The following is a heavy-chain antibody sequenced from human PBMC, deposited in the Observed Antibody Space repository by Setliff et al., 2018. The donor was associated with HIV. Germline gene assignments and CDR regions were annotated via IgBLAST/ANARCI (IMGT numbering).Heavy chain of an antibody. D-gene: IGHD6-6*01. J-gene: IGHJ1*01. CDR2: INPSSGST. Sequence: ASVKVSCKASGCTFTSYYMHWVRQAPGQGLEWMGIINPSSGSTTYAQKFQGRVTMTRDTSTSTVYMELSSLRSEDTAVYYCARDPAPSSSASYFQHWGQGTQVTVSS. CDR3: ARDPAPSSSASYFQH. V-gene: IGHV1-46*01. CDR1: GCTFTSYY.